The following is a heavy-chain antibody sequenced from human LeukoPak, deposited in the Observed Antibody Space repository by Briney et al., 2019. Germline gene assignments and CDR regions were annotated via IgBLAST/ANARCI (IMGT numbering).Heavy chain of an antibody. J-gene: IGHJ3*02. CDR1: GYTFTGYY. D-gene: IGHD6-19*01. CDR2: INPNSGGT. CDR3: ARPRGSSGWYHYDKDAFDI. Sequence: GSVKVSCKASGYTFTGYYMHWVRQAPGQGLEWMGWINPNSGGTNYAQKFQGRVTMTRDTSISTAYMELSRLRSDDTAVYYCARPRGSSGWYHYDKDAFDIWGQGTMVTVSS. V-gene: IGHV1-2*02.